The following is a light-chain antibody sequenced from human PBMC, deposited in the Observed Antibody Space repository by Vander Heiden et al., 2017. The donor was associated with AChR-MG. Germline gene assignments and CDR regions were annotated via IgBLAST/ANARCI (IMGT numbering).Light chain of an antibody. J-gene: IGKJ2*01. CDR1: QNISNY. CDR3: QQRSSWYT. Sequence: PGERATLSCRASQNISNYLAWYQQKPGQAPRLLIYDASNRATGIPARFSGSGSGTDFILTISSLEPEDFAVYYCQQRSSWYTFGQGTKLEIK. CDR2: DAS. V-gene: IGKV3-11*01.